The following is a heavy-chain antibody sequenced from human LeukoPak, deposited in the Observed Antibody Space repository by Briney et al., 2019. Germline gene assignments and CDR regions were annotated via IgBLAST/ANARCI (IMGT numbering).Heavy chain of an antibody. Sequence: SETLSLTCTVSGGSISSSVYYWGWIRQPPGKGLEWIGSVYYIGSTYYNPSLESRVTIPLDTSKNQFSLKLSSVTAADTGVYYCSGKQWVMYYFDSWGQGNLVTVSS. CDR3: SGKQWVMYYFDS. CDR2: VYYIGST. D-gene: IGHD1-26*01. V-gene: IGHV4-39*01. J-gene: IGHJ4*02. CDR1: GGSISSSVYY.